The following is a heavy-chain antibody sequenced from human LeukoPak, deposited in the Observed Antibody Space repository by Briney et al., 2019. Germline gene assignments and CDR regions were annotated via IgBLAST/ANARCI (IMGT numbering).Heavy chain of an antibody. CDR3: ARDLDYGDYEAGY. D-gene: IGHD4-17*01. V-gene: IGHV7-4-1*02. Sequence: ASVKVSCKASGYTFTSYGISWVRQAPGQGLEWMGWINTNTGNPTYAQGFTGRFVFSLDTSVSTAYLQISSLKAEDTAVYYCARDLDYGDYEAGYWGQGTLVTVSS. CDR1: GYTFTSYG. CDR2: INTNTGNP. J-gene: IGHJ4*02.